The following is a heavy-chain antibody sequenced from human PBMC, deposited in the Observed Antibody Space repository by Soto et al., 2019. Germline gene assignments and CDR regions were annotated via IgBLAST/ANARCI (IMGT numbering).Heavy chain of an antibody. V-gene: IGHV2-5*02. Sequence: QISLNESGPTQVKPRQTLTLTCTFSGFSLTTSGVGVGWIRQSPGKAPEWLALIYWDDDKRYSPSLKSRLTITKDTSKNQVVLTMADFDPPDTATYYCAHRVLRTVFVLVTTTANYFHFRGQRTPVAVS. J-gene: IGHJ4*02. D-gene: IGHD3-3*01. CDR3: AHRVLRTVFVLVTTTANYFHF. CDR1: GFSLTTSGVG. CDR2: IYWDDDK.